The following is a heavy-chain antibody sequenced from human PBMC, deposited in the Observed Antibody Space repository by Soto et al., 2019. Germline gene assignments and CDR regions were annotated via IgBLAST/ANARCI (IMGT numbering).Heavy chain of an antibody. D-gene: IGHD1-1*01. Sequence: GAAVKACSKDSVGTFSSNAMKWVRQAPGQGHEWMGGIIPIFGTANYAQKFQGRVTITADESTSTAYMELSSLRSEDTAVYYCGQIRFPRYSYSTDVSGQTPTLTVSS. CDR2: IIPIFGTA. J-gene: IGHJ6*02. CDR1: VGTFSSNA. V-gene: IGHV1-69*13. CDR3: GQIRFPRYSYSTDV.